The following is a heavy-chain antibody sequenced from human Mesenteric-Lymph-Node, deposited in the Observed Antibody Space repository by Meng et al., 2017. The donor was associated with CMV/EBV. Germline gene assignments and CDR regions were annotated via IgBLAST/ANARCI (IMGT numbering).Heavy chain of an antibody. V-gene: IGHV1-69*05. J-gene: IGHJ4*02. CDR1: GYTFTSYA. Sequence: SVKVSCKASGYTFTSYAINWVRLAPGQGLEWLGGIIPIFGTANYAQKFQGRVTITTDESTSTAYMELSSLRSEDTAVYYCARESPSTMGREYYFDYWGQGTLVTVSS. D-gene: IGHD5/OR15-5a*01. CDR3: ARESPSTMGREYYFDY. CDR2: IIPIFGTA.